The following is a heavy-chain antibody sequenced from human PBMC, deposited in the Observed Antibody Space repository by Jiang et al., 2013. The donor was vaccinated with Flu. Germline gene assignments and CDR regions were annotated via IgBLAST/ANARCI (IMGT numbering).Heavy chain of an antibody. CDR3: ARAYCSDVNCFRWGY. V-gene: IGHV1-8*01. J-gene: IGHJ4*02. Sequence: GAEVKKPGASVRVSCMASGYTFTRHDINWVRQAPGQGLQWLGRINPNNGYTDFAPTFQGRLTMTRNTSINTAYMELHSLTSEDTAVYFCARAYCSDVNCFRWGYWGQGTLVTVSS. CDR1: GYTFTRHD. D-gene: IGHD2-21*01. CDR2: INPNNGYT.